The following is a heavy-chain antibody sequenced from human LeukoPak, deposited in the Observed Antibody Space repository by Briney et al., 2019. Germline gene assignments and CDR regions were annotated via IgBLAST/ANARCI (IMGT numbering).Heavy chain of an antibody. V-gene: IGHV3-30*03. Sequence: GGSLRLSCAASRFTFSNAWMSWVRQAPGKGLEWVAVISYDGSNQYYADSVKGRFTISRDNSKNTLDLEMNSLRPEDAAVYYRARMTNSWPRYYFGVDVWGQGTTVTVSS. J-gene: IGHJ6*02. CDR2: ISYDGSNQ. D-gene: IGHD6-13*01. CDR3: ARMTNSWPRYYFGVDV. CDR1: RFTFSNAW.